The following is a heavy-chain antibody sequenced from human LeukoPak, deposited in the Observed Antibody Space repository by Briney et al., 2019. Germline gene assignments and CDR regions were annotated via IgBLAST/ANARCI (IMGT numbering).Heavy chain of an antibody. CDR1: GGTFSSHG. Sequence: ASVKVSCKASGGTFSSHGISWVRQAPGQGLEWMGGIIPIFHTTNYAQNFQDRLTITTDGSTNTVYMELSSLRSEDTAVYYCARDYNYDSSAYDDAPDIWGQGTMVTVSS. D-gene: IGHD3-22*01. V-gene: IGHV1-69*05. CDR3: ARDYNYDSSAYDDAPDI. CDR2: IIPIFHTT. J-gene: IGHJ3*02.